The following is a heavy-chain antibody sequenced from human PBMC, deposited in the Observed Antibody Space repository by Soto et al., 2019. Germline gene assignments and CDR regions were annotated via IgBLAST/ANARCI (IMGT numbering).Heavy chain of an antibody. Sequence: QLQLQESGPGLVKPSETLSLTCTVSGGSISSSSYYWGWIRQPPGKGLGWIGSSYYSGSTYYNPSLRGRVTISVDTSKNQFSLKLSSVTAADTAVYYCARPGSQDAFDIWGQGTMVTVSS. CDR3: ARPGSQDAFDI. CDR2: SYYSGST. CDR1: GGSISSSSYY. V-gene: IGHV4-39*01. J-gene: IGHJ3*02.